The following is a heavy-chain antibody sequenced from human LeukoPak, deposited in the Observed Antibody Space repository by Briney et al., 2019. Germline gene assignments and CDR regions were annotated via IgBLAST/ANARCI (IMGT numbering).Heavy chain of an antibody. J-gene: IGHJ4*02. CDR2: SYYSGST. D-gene: IGHD2-15*01. CDR1: GGSISSSSYY. V-gene: IGHV4-39*07. Sequence: SETLSLTCIVSGGSISSSSYYWGWIRQPPGKGLEWIGTSYYSGSTNYNPSLKSRVTISVDTSKNQFSLKLSSVTAADTAVYYCARVRISYHFDYWGQGTLVTVSS. CDR3: ARVRISYHFDY.